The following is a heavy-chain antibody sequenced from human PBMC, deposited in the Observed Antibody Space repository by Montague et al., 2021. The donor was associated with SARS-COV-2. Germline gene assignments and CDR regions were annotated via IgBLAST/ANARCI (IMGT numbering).Heavy chain of an antibody. CDR1: GGTMNSYF. Sequence: SETLSLTCTVSGGTMNSYFWSWIRQPPGRGLEWIGYIFWSGSTNXNPSLESRVTISVDTSNYQLSLTLTSVTAADTAVYYCARETTSYSLESSGAFHIWGQGTLVTVSS. CDR3: ARETTSYSLESSGAFHI. V-gene: IGHV4-59*01. D-gene: IGHD3-9*01. J-gene: IGHJ3*02. CDR2: IFWSGST.